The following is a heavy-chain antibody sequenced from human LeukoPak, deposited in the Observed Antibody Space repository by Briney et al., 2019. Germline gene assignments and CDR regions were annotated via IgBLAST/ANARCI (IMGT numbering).Heavy chain of an antibody. D-gene: IGHD6-19*01. CDR2: ISGSGVST. Sequence: GGSLRLSCAASGFTFNSYAMSWVRQAPGKGLEWVSGISGSGVSTYYADSVKGRFTISRDNSKNTLYLQMNSLRAEDTAVYYCAKDQYSSGGWFDPWGQGTLVTVSS. CDR1: GFTFNSYA. CDR3: AKDQYSSGGWFDP. V-gene: IGHV3-23*01. J-gene: IGHJ5*02.